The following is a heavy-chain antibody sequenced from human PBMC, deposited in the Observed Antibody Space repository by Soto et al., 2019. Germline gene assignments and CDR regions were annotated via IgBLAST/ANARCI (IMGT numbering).Heavy chain of an antibody. V-gene: IGHV3-33*01. Sequence: QVQLVESGGGVVQPGRSLRLSCAASGFTFSSYGMHWVRQAPGKGLEWVAVIWYDGSNKYYADSVKGRFTISRDNSKNTLYLRMNSLRAEDTAVYYCATSTYYFPHWGQGTLVTVSS. CDR2: IWYDGSNK. CDR1: GFTFSSYG. D-gene: IGHD2-8*01. CDR3: ATSTYYFPH. J-gene: IGHJ1*01.